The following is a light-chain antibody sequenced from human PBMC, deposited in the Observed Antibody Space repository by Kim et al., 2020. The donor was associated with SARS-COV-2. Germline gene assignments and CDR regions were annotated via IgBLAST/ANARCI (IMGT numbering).Light chain of an antibody. CDR3: SSYATSSTYL. J-gene: IGLJ1*01. Sequence: LTQPASVSGSPGQSITISCTGTSSDIGAYKHVSWYQQHPGKAPKLMIYDVTNRPSGVSNRFSASKSGNTASLTISGLQAEDEADYYCSSYATSSTYLFGTGTKVTVL. CDR2: DVT. V-gene: IGLV2-14*03. CDR1: SSDIGAYKH.